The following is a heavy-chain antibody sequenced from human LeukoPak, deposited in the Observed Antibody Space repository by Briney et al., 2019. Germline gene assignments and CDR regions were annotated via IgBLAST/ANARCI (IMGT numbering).Heavy chain of an antibody. V-gene: IGHV3-21*01. D-gene: IGHD5-24*01. J-gene: IGHJ4*02. Sequence: SGGSLRLSCAASGFTFNNYNMNWVRQAPGRGLEWDSSISSSSSYIYYADSVKGRFTISRDNAKNSLYLQMNSLRVEDTAVYYCARDRDFDYWGQGTLVTVSS. CDR2: ISSSSSYI. CDR1: GFTFNNYN. CDR3: ARDRDFDY.